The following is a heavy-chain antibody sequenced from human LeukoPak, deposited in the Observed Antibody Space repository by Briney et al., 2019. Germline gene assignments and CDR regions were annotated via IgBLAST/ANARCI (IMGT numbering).Heavy chain of an antibody. V-gene: IGHV1-2*06. CDR3: ARAGLVYALPLHYYYGMDV. CDR1: GYTFTGYY. CDR2: INPNSGGT. Sequence: ASVKVSCKASGYTFTGYYMHWVRQAPGQGLGWMGRINPNSGGTNYAQKFQGRVTMTRDTSISTAYMELSRLRSDDTAVYYCARAGLVYALPLHYYYGMDVWGQGTTVTVSS. J-gene: IGHJ6*02. D-gene: IGHD2-8*01.